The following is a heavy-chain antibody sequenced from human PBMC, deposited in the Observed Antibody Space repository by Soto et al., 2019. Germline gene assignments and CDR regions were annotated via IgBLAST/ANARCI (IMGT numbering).Heavy chain of an antibody. CDR1: GFTFSSYA. J-gene: IGHJ4*02. CDR2: ISAGGGST. D-gene: IGHD1-26*01. CDR3: AKTIAGAMYYFDY. Sequence: EVQLLESGGGLVQPGGSLRLSCAASGFTFSSYAMSWVRQAPGKGLEWVSSISAGGGSTYYAGSMKGRFTISRDNSKNTLYLQMNSLRAEDTALYYCAKTIAGAMYYFDYWGQGTLVTVSS. V-gene: IGHV3-23*01.